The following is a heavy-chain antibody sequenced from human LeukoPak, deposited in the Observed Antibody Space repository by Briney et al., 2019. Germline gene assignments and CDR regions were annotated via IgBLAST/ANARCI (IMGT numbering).Heavy chain of an antibody. CDR3: ARADGGSSWYSVDY. V-gene: IGHV4-39*07. CDR1: GGSISTSSYY. CDR2: IFYSGST. D-gene: IGHD6-13*01. J-gene: IGHJ4*02. Sequence: SETLSLTCTVSGGSISTSSYYWGWVRQPPGKGLEWIGNIFYSGSTYYSPSLKSRVTISLDTSRNQFSLKLSSVTAADTAVYYCARADGGSSWYSVDYWGQGTLVTVSS.